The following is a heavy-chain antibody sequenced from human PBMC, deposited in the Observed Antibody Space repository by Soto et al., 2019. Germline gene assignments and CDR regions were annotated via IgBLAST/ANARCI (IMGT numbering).Heavy chain of an antibody. Sequence: SETLSLTCTVSGGSISSSSYYWGWIRQPPGKGLEWIGNIYYSGSTYYNPSLKSRVTIFVDTSKNQFSLKLSSVTAADTAVYYCARQAGDCSGGSCYSGYYYYGMDVWGQGTTVTVSS. CDR3: ARQAGDCSGGSCYSGYYYYGMDV. CDR1: GGSISSSSYY. J-gene: IGHJ6*02. CDR2: IYYSGST. D-gene: IGHD2-15*01. V-gene: IGHV4-39*01.